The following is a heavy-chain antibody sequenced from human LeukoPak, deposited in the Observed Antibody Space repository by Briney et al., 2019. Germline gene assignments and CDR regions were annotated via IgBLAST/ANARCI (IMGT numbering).Heavy chain of an antibody. Sequence: GGSLRLSCAASGFTFSRFWLAWVRLAAGKGLEWVATMNQDGSEKHFVDSVKGRFTISRDNTQNSLYLQMNSLRAEDTAVYYCARVWAGIPRRSAFDYWGQGTLVTVSS. V-gene: IGHV3-7*01. J-gene: IGHJ4*02. CDR2: MNQDGSEK. D-gene: IGHD1-26*01. CDR3: ARVWAGIPRRSAFDY. CDR1: GFTFSRFW.